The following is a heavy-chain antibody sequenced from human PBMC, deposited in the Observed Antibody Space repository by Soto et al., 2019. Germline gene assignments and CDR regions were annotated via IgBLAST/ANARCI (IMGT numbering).Heavy chain of an antibody. CDR1: GYTFTSSG. CDR2: ISAYNGET. CDR3: ARDSGSYMYVSD. Sequence: QVQLVQSGAEVKKPGASVKVSCKASGYTFTSSGFSWVRQAPGQGLEWMAWISAYNGETHYAQKFQGRVTMTTDTATSTHYMEWRSLRSADTAVYYCARDSGSYMYVSDWGQGTLVTVSS. D-gene: IGHD1-26*01. J-gene: IGHJ4*02. V-gene: IGHV1-18*01.